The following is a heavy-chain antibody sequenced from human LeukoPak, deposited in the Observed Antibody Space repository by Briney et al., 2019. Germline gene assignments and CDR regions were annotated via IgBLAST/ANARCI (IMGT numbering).Heavy chain of an antibody. D-gene: IGHD3-9*01. Sequence: GGSLRLSCAASGFTFSSYSMNWVRQAPGKGLEWVAVISYDGSNKYYADSVKGRFTISRDNSKNTLYLQMNSLRAEDTAVYYCAKATPLGRYSPNWFDPWGQGTLVTVSS. J-gene: IGHJ5*02. CDR1: GFTFSSYS. CDR2: ISYDGSNK. CDR3: AKATPLGRYSPNWFDP. V-gene: IGHV3-30*18.